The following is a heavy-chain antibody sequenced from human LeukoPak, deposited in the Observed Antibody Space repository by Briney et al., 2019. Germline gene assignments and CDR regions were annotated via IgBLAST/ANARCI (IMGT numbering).Heavy chain of an antibody. V-gene: IGHV3-23*01. CDR2: ISGSGVST. CDR3: AKDRGIRYFDC. CDR1: GFTFSSYA. D-gene: IGHD3-9*01. J-gene: IGHJ4*02. Sequence: GGSLRLSCAASGFTFSSYAMSWVRQAPGKGLEWVSSISGSGVSTYYADSVKGRFTISRDNSKNTLYLQMNSLRAEDTAVYYCAKDRGIRYFDCWGQGTLVTVSS.